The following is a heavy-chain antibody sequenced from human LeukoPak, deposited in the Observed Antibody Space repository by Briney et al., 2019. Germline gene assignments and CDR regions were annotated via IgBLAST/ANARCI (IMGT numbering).Heavy chain of an antibody. D-gene: IGHD2-2*01. CDR1: GFTFSAYN. CDR3: ARAAGYYAPFDY. Sequence: GGSLRLSCAASGFTFSAYNMHWVRQAPGKGLEWVSYSSRGSITIYCADSVKGRFTISRDSARNSLYLQMNSLRDEDTAVYYCARAAGYYAPFDYWGQGILVTVSS. V-gene: IGHV3-48*02. CDR2: SSRGSITI. J-gene: IGHJ4*02.